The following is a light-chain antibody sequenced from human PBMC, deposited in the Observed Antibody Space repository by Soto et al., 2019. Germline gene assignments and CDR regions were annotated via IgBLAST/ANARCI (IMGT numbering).Light chain of an antibody. CDR2: DTS. CDR1: QSVSSN. CDR3: QRYHTWPPT. V-gene: IGKV3-15*01. J-gene: IGKJ4*01. Sequence: ELMMTESPATLSVSRRERATRSSVDSQSVSSNLAWHQQKPGQAPRLLIYDTSARATGVPARFSGSRSGPQFPLTINTLQSDDFAIYYCQRYHTWPPTFGGGTKVDIK.